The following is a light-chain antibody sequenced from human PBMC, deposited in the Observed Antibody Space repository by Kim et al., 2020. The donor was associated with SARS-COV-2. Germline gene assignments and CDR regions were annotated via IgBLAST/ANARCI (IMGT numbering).Light chain of an antibody. CDR1: RSNIGSNL. CDR2: GGN. Sequence: QSVLTQPPSTSGTPGQRVTFSCSGSRSNIGSNLVSWYLHLPGTAPKLLIYGGNQRPSGVPDRFSGSQSGTAASLVISGLRSEDEADYYCASWDDNLSGFLFGGGTQLTVL. J-gene: IGLJ2*01. CDR3: ASWDDNLSGFL. V-gene: IGLV1-47*01.